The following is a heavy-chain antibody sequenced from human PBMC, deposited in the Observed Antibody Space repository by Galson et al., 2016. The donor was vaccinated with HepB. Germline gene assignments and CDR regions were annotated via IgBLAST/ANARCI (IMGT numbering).Heavy chain of an antibody. D-gene: IGHD3-9*01. Sequence: LSLTCTVSGGSISSSNYYWGWIRQPPGKGLEWIGSIYYSGSTYYNPSLKSRVTISVDTSKSQFSLKLSSVTAADTAVYYCASRYYDILTGYSGVVDYWGQGTLVTVSS. V-gene: IGHV4-39*01. J-gene: IGHJ4*02. CDR1: GGSISSSNYY. CDR2: IYYSGST. CDR3: ASRYYDILTGYSGVVDY.